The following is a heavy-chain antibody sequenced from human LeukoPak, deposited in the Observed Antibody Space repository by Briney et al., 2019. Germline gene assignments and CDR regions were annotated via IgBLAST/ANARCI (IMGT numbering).Heavy chain of an antibody. J-gene: IGHJ4*02. Sequence: GGSLRLSCAASGFTFSSYGMSWVRQAPGKGLEWVSAISGSGGSTYYADSVKGRFTISRDNAKDTLYLEMNSLRAEDTAVYYCATNEHDYDSSGYYGKWGQGTLVTVSS. D-gene: IGHD3-22*01. CDR2: ISGSGGST. CDR1: GFTFSSYG. CDR3: ATNEHDYDSSGYYGK. V-gene: IGHV3-23*01.